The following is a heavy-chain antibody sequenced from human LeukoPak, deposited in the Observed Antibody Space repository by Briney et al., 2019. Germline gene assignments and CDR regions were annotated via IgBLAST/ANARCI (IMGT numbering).Heavy chain of an antibody. J-gene: IGHJ6*02. CDR1: GFTFSSYG. CDR3: VRALDYYYYYGMDV. D-gene: IGHD3-16*01. Sequence: GGSLRLSCAASGFTFSSYGMHWVRQAPGKGLEWVAVIWYDGSNKYYADSVKGRFTISRDNSKNTLYLRMNSLRAEDTAVYYCVRALDYYYYYGMDVWGQGTTVTVSS. V-gene: IGHV3-33*08. CDR2: IWYDGSNK.